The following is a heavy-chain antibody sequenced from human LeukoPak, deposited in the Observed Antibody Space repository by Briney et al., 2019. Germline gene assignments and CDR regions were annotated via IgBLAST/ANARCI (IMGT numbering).Heavy chain of an antibody. CDR3: AKDPQRYCSGGSCLYFDY. V-gene: IGHV3-23*01. D-gene: IGHD2-15*01. CDR2: ISASGGGT. CDR1: GLTFNNHA. Sequence: GGSLRLSCAASGLTFNNHAMSWVRQAPGKGLEWVSAISASGGGTNYADSVKGRFIISRDNSKNTLYLQMNSLRAEDTAVYYCAKDPQRYCSGGSCLYFDYWGQGTLVTVSS. J-gene: IGHJ4*02.